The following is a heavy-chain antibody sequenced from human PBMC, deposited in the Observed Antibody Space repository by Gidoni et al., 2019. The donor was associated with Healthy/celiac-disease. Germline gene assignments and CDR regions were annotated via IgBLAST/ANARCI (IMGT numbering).Heavy chain of an antibody. J-gene: IGHJ4*02. CDR2: IRGSGGST. Sequence: EVQLLDSGGGLVQPGGSLRLSCSASGFTFSSYAMSWVRQSPGKGLEWVSAIRGSGGSTYYADSVKGRFTISRDNSKNTLYLQMNSLRAEDTAVYYCAKSGYYDYVWGSYLGYWGQGTLVTVSS. CDR3: AKSGYYDYVWGSYLGY. V-gene: IGHV3-23*01. CDR1: GFTFSSYA. D-gene: IGHD3-16*02.